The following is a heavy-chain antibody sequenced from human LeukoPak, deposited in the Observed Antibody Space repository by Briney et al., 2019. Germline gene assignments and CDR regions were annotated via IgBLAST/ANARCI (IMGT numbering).Heavy chain of an antibody. V-gene: IGHV4-61*02. CDR1: GDSISSGSFY. CDR3: ARRYRGITFGGVIGYNWFDP. J-gene: IGHJ5*02. Sequence: SETLSLTCSVSGDSISSGSFYWSRIRQPAGRGLEWIGRIYPSGSTNYNPSLKSRVTISLDTSKNQFSLKLSSVTAADTAVYYCARRYRGITFGGVIGYNWFDPWGQGTLVTVSS. D-gene: IGHD3-16*02. CDR2: IYPSGST.